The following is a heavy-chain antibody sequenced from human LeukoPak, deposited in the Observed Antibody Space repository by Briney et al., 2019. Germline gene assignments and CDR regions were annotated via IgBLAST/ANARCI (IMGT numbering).Heavy chain of an antibody. CDR2: IWYDGSNK. D-gene: IGHD1-14*01. V-gene: IGHV3-33*01. J-gene: IGHJ5*02. CDR1: GFTFSSYG. Sequence: GGSLGLSCAASGFTFSSYGMHWVRQAPGKGLEWVAVIWYDGSNKYYADSVKGRFTISRDNSKNTLYLQMNSLRAEDTAVYYCARAEGEFDPWGQGTLVTVSS. CDR3: ARAEGEFDP.